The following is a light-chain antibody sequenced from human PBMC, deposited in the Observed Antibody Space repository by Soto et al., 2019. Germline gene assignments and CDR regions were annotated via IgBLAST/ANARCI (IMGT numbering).Light chain of an antibody. J-gene: IGLJ2*01. CDR1: SSDVGAYNH. Sequence: QSALTQPASVSGSPGQSITISCTGTSSDVGAYNHVSWYQQHPGKAPKLMIYEVTNRPSGVSDRFSAFKSGNTASLVISGLQVEDEADYYCSSFTTSGSVLFGGGTKLTVL. CDR2: EVT. V-gene: IGLV2-14*03. CDR3: SSFTTSGSVL.